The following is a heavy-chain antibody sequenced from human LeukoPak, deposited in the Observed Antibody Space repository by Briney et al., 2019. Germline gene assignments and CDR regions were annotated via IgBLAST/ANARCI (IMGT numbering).Heavy chain of an antibody. D-gene: IGHD3-22*01. J-gene: IGHJ4*02. CDR2: ISGSGGST. CDR3: AKDRAKVVVMYYFDY. Sequence: GGSLRLSCAASGCTFSSYAMSWVRQAPGKGREWVSAISGSGGSTYYADSVKGRFTISRDNSKNTLYLQMNSLRAEDPSVYCCAKDRAKVVVMYYFDYWGQGTLVTVSS. V-gene: IGHV3-23*01. CDR1: GCTFSSYA.